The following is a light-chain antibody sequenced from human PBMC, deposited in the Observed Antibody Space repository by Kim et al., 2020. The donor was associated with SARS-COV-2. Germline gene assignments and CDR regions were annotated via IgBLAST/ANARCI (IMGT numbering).Light chain of an antibody. J-gene: IGKJ1*01. Sequence: SPGERATLSCGASQSVRSNYLAWYQQKPGQAPRLLIYGASSRATGIPDRFSGSGSGTDFTLTIIRLEPEDFAVYYCQQYGSSPWTFAQGTKVEIK. V-gene: IGKV3-20*01. CDR3: QQYGSSPWT. CDR2: GAS. CDR1: QSVRSNY.